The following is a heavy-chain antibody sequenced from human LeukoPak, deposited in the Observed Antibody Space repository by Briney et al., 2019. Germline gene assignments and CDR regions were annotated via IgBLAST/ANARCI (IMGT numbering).Heavy chain of an antibody. V-gene: IGHV3-7*03. CDR2: INHNGNVN. J-gene: IGHJ6*02. CDR3: ARGGGLDV. D-gene: IGHD3-16*01. CDR1: GFTFSNYW. Sequence: RSGGSLRLSCAASGFTFSNYWMNWARQAPGKGLEWVASINHNGNVNYYVDSVKGRFTISRDNAKNSLYLQMSNLRAEDTAVYFCARGGGLDVWGQGATVTVSS.